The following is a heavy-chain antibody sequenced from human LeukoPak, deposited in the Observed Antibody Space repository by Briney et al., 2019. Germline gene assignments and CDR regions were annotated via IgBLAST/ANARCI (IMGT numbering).Heavy chain of an antibody. J-gene: IGHJ3*02. Sequence: GGALRLSCAASGFTFSKSCITWVRQAPGKGLEWVAVISYDGTNKYYADSVKGRFTISRDNSQNTLYLQMNSLRAEDTAVYFCARCQYSSGWYDAFDIWGQGTVVTVSS. CDR1: GFTFSKSC. D-gene: IGHD6-19*01. CDR3: ARCQYSSGWYDAFDI. V-gene: IGHV3-30*03. CDR2: ISYDGTNK.